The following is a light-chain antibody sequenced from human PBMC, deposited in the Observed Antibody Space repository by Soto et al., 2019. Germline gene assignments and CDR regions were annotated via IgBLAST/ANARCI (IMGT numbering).Light chain of an antibody. Sequence: QSVLTQPPSVSGAPGQRVTISCTGSSSNIGAGYDVHWYQQLPGTAPKLLIYGNSNRPSGVPDRFSGSKSGTSASLAITGFQALDEVVYYCQSYDRGPSGYVFGTGTKVTVL. J-gene: IGLJ1*01. CDR3: QSYDRGPSGYV. CDR1: SSNIGAGYD. V-gene: IGLV1-40*01. CDR2: GNS.